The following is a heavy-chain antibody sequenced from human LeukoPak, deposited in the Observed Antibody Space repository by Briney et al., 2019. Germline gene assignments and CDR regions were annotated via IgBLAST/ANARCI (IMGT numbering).Heavy chain of an antibody. J-gene: IGHJ4*02. CDR2: TYYRSKWYN. CDR1: GDRVSSNSAA. CDR3: VREGYFFDY. Sequence: PSQTLSLTCAISGDRVSSNSAAWTWIRQSPSRGLEWLGKTYYRSKWYNDYAESVKSRITINPDTSKDQFSLHLNSVTPEDTAVYYCVREGYFFDYWGQGTLVTVSS. V-gene: IGHV6-1*01.